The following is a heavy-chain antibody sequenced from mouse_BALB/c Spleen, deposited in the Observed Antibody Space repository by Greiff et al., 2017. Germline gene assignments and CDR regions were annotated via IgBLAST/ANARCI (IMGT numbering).Heavy chain of an antibody. J-gene: IGHJ4*01. CDR2: ISSGGGST. Sequence: EVMLVESGGGLVKPGGSLKLSCAASGFAFSSYDMSWVRQTPEKRLEWVAYISSGGGSTYYPDTVKGRFTISRDNAKNTLYLQMSSLKSEDTAMYYCARHGRLYYYAMDYWGQGTSVTGSS. D-gene: IGHD1-1*01. CDR3: ARHGRLYYYAMDY. CDR1: GFAFSSYD. V-gene: IGHV5-12-1*01.